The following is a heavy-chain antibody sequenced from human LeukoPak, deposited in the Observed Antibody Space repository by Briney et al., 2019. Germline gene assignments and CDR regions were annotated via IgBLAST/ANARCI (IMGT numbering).Heavy chain of an antibody. Sequence: SVKVPCKASGGTFGSYAISWVRQAPGQGLEWMGRIIPILGIANYAQKFQGRVTITADKSTSTAYMELSSLRSEDTAVYYCARHIVGAITFDYWGQGTLVTVSS. V-gene: IGHV1-69*04. CDR3: ARHIVGAITFDY. CDR2: IIPILGIA. J-gene: IGHJ4*02. D-gene: IGHD1-26*01. CDR1: GGTFGSYA.